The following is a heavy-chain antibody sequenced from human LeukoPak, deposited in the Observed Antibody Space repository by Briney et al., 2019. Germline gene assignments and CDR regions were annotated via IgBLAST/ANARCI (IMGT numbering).Heavy chain of an antibody. CDR3: AKGSSDCTDGVCYFFDFDY. CDR1: GFTFSSYA. J-gene: IGHJ4*02. V-gene: IGHV3-23*01. CDR2: ISGSAGVT. D-gene: IGHD2-8*01. Sequence: GGSLRLSCAASGFTFSSYAMSWVRQAPGKGLEWVSGISGSAGVTYSADSVKGRFTISRDNSKNTLYLHMNSLSAEDTAVYYCAKGSSDCTDGVCYFFDFDYWGQGTLVTVSS.